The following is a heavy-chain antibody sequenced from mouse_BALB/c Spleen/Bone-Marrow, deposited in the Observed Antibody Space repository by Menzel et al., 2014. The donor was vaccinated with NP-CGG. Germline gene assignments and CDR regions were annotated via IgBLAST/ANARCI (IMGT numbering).Heavy chain of an antibody. Sequence: EVKLQESGAELVKPGASVKLSCTASGFNIKDTYMHWVQQSPEQGLEWIGRIDPAYGNTKYHPKFQVKATITADTSSNTAYLQLSSLTSEDTAVYYCARYYYGSSLFAYWGQGTLITVSA. V-gene: IGHV14-3*02. CDR3: ARYYYGSSLFAY. D-gene: IGHD1-1*01. CDR1: GFNIKDTY. CDR2: IDPAYGNT. J-gene: IGHJ3*01.